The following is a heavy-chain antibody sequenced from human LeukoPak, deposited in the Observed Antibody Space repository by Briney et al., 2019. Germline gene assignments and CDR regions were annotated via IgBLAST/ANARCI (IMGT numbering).Heavy chain of an antibody. CDR3: AKDAVFGVVPYYLDY. CDR1: GFTFSSYG. Sequence: GGSLRLSCVASGFTFSSYGMHWVRQAPGKGLEWVAFIRYDGNNKYYADSVKGRFTISRDNSKNTLYLQMNSLRAEDTAVYYCAKDAVFGVVPYYLDYWGQGTLVTVSS. V-gene: IGHV3-30*02. D-gene: IGHD3-3*01. J-gene: IGHJ4*02. CDR2: IRYDGNNK.